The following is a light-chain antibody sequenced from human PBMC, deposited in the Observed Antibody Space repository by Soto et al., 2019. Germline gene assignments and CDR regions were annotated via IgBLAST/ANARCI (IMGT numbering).Light chain of an antibody. CDR2: DVS. Sequence: EVILTQSPGTLSLSPGDRATLSCRASQSVSSYLAWYQQKPGQAPRLLIYDVSNRATGIPARFSGSWSGTDFTLTISSLEPEDFAVYFCQQRSEWPLCTFGQGTKLEIK. CDR3: QQRSEWPLCT. V-gene: IGKV3-11*01. CDR1: QSVSSY. J-gene: IGKJ2*02.